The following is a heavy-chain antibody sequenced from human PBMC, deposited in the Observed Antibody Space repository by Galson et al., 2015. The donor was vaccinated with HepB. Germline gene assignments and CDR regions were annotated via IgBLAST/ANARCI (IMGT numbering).Heavy chain of an antibody. V-gene: IGHV3-7*03. CDR1: GFRLSQYW. Sequence: SLRLSCAASGFRLSQYWMIWVRQAPGKGLEWVGNINREERGKNYVDSVKGRFTISRDNAKNSLYLQMNSLRVEDTALYYCVRDGDYYESGNYYDAFDIWGQGTMVTVSS. D-gene: IGHD3-10*01. J-gene: IGHJ3*02. CDR2: INREERGK. CDR3: VRDGDYYESGNYYDAFDI.